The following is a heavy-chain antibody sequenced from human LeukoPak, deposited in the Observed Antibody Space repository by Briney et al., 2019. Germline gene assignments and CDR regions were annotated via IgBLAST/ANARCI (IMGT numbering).Heavy chain of an antibody. CDR2: ISYDGSDK. Sequence: GGSLRLSCAASGFXFSSYGMHWVRQAPGKGLEWVAVISYDGSDKNYADSVKGRFTISRDNSKNTLYLQMNSLRAEDTAVYYCAYDSSGYYYTLGDYWGQGTLVTVSS. CDR1: GFXFSSYG. CDR3: AYDSSGYYYTLGDY. J-gene: IGHJ4*02. V-gene: IGHV3-30*18. D-gene: IGHD3-22*01.